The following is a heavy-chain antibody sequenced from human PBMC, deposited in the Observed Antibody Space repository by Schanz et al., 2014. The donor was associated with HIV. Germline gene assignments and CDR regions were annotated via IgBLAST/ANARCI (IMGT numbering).Heavy chain of an antibody. Sequence: EGQLVESGGGLVQPGGSLRLSCAASGFAFSNYAMSWVRQAPGKGLEWVSSISESGGRSYYADSVNGRFTISRDNSKNTLYLQMTTLRTEDTAVYFCARWRSGAPSNWGQGTLVTVSS. CDR1: GFAFSNYA. CDR3: ARWRSGAPSN. D-gene: IGHD3-10*01. V-gene: IGHV3-23*04. J-gene: IGHJ4*02. CDR2: ISESGGRS.